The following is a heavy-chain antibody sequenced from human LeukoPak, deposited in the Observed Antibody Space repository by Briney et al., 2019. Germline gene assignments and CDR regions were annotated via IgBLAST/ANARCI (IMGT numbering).Heavy chain of an antibody. J-gene: IGHJ4*02. D-gene: IGHD3-10*01. CDR3: ARSRELLDFDT. Sequence: AASVKVSCKTSGYTFSDYTTHWVRQAPGQGLEWMGWINPSSNAANYAQRFEGRVSLTRDTSISTADMVLTSLTSDDTGVYYCARSRELLDFDTWGQGTLVSVSS. CDR2: INPSSNAA. CDR1: GYTFSDYT. V-gene: IGHV1-2*02.